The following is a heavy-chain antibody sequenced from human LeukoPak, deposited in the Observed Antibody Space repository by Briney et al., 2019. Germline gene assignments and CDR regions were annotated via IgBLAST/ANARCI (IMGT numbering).Heavy chain of an antibody. CDR1: GFTFSTYA. J-gene: IGHJ4*02. V-gene: IGHV3-23*01. CDR3: ARVDDFWSGYYFNFDY. Sequence: GGSLRLSCAASGFTFSTYAMSWVRQAPGKGLEWVSDISGSGGRTYYADSVKGRFTISRDNAKNTLYLQMNSLRAEDTAVYYCARVDDFWSGYYFNFDYWGQGTLVTVSS. CDR2: ISGSGGRT. D-gene: IGHD3-3*01.